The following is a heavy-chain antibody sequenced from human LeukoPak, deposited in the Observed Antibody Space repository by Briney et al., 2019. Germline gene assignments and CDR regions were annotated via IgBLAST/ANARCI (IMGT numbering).Heavy chain of an antibody. CDR1: GYTFTGYY. V-gene: IGHV1-2*02. Sequence: ASVKVSCKASGYTFTGYYMHWVRQAPGQGLEWMGWINPNSGGTNYAQKFQGRVTMTRDTSISTAYMELSRLRSDDTAVYYCARDHWESGRFAWELRGHWFDPWGQGTLVTVSS. D-gene: IGHD1-26*01. CDR3: ARDHWESGRFAWELRGHWFDP. J-gene: IGHJ5*02. CDR2: INPNSGGT.